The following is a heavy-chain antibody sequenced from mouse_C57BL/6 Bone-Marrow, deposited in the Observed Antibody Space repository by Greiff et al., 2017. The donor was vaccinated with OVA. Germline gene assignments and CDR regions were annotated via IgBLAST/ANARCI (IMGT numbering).Heavy chain of an antibody. CDR2: IYPRSGNT. V-gene: IGHV1-81*01. J-gene: IGHJ2*01. D-gene: IGHD2-2*01. Sequence: VQLQQSGAELARPGASVKLSCKASGYTFTSYGISWVKQRTGQGLEWIGEIYPRSGNTYYNEKFKGKATLTADKSSSTAYMELRSLTSEDSAVYFCARYNYGYDDFDYWGQGTTLTVSS. CDR3: ARYNYGYDDFDY. CDR1: GYTFTSYG.